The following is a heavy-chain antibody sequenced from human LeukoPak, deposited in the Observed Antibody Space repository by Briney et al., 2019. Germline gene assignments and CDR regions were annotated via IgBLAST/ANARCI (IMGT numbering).Heavy chain of an antibody. J-gene: IGHJ4*02. CDR1: GGSISSSSYY. Sequence: SETLSLTCTVSGGSISSSSYYWGWIRQPPGKGLEWIGYIYYSGSTNYNPSLKSRVTISVDTSKNQFSLKLSSVTAADTAVYYCARGVGATTADYWGQGTLVTVSS. CDR3: ARGVGATTADY. D-gene: IGHD1-26*01. CDR2: IYYSGST. V-gene: IGHV4-61*05.